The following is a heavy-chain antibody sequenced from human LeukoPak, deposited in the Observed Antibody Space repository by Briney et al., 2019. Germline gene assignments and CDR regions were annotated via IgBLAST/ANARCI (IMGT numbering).Heavy chain of an antibody. V-gene: IGHV4-30-4*01. CDR2: IYYSGST. CDR1: GGSIRSGDYY. D-gene: IGHD5-18*01. CDR3: AREVRGYSYGYFDY. Sequence: SQTLSLTCTVSGGSIRSGDYYWSWIRQPPGKGLEWIGYIYYSGSTYYNPSLKSRVTISVDTSKNQFSLKLSSVTAADTAVYYCAREVRGYSYGYFDYWGQGTLVTVSS. J-gene: IGHJ4*02.